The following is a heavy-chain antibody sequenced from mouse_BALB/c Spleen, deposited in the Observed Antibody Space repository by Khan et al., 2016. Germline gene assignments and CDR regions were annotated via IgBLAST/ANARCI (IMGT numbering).Heavy chain of an antibody. V-gene: IGHV3-2*02. Sequence: EVQLQESGPGLVKPSQSLSLTCTVTGYSITSDYAWSWIRQFPGNKLEWMGYIFYSGSTTYNPSLKCRISITRDTSKNQFFLQLNSVTTEDTATYYCARGDWYFDVWGAGTTVTVSS. CDR2: IFYSGST. J-gene: IGHJ1*01. CDR1: GYSITSDYA. CDR3: ARGDWYFDV.